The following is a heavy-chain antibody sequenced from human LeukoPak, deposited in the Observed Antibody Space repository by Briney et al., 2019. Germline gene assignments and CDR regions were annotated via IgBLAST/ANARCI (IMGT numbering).Heavy chain of an antibody. J-gene: IGHJ4*02. D-gene: IGHD1-26*01. CDR2: ISYDGSNK. Sequence: GGSLRLSCAASGFTFSSYGMHWVRQAPGKGLEWVAVISYDGSNKYYADSVKGRFTISRDNSKNTLYLQMNSLRAEDTAVYYCAKDPTSGMFDYWGQGTLVTVSS. V-gene: IGHV3-30*18. CDR1: GFTFSSYG. CDR3: AKDPTSGMFDY.